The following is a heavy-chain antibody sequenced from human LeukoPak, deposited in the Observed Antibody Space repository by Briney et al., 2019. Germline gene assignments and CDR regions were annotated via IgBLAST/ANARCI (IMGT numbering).Heavy chain of an antibody. D-gene: IGHD2-15*01. CDR3: ARSIVVVGAATEYYFDY. Sequence: GGSLRLSGAALGLTFSSYAMHWVRQAPGKGLEGLAVISYDGSNKYYADSVKGRFTISGDNSKNTLYLQMNSLRAEDTAVYYCARSIVVVGAATEYYFDYWGQGTLVTVSS. V-gene: IGHV3-30-3*01. CDR1: GLTFSSYA. CDR2: ISYDGSNK. J-gene: IGHJ4*02.